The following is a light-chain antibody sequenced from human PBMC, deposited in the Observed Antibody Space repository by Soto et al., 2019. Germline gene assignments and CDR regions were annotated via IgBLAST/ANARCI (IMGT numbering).Light chain of an antibody. CDR3: QHYNSFSRT. CDR2: KAA. J-gene: IGKJ1*01. Sequence: DIQMTQSPSSLSASVGDRVTITCRASQGISTWLAWYQQKPGKAPKLLIYKAANLADEVPSRFAGSGSGTDFTLTITRLQPDDFATYYCQHYNSFSRTFGQGTKVDIK. CDR1: QGISTW. V-gene: IGKV1-5*03.